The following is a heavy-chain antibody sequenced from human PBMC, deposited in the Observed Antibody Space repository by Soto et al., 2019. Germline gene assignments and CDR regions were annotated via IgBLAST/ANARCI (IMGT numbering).Heavy chain of an antibody. CDR1: GFTFSSYS. CDR2: ISSSSSHI. D-gene: IGHD1-26*01. V-gene: IGHV3-21*01. Sequence: GGSLRLSCAASGFTFSSYSMNWVRQAPGKGLEWVSSISSSSSHIYYADSVKGRFTISRDNAKNSLYLQMNSLRAEDTAVYYCARVKATGFDYWGQGTLVTVSS. CDR3: ARVKATGFDY. J-gene: IGHJ4*02.